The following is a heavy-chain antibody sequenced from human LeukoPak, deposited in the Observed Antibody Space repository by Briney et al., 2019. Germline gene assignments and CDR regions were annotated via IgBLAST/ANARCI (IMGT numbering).Heavy chain of an antibody. CDR3: ARPLMYYYGSETYYWFDR. V-gene: IGHV3-23*01. J-gene: IGHJ5*02. Sequence: GGSLRLSCAASGFTVSDYSMSWVRQAPGKGLEWVSAISGSGSYTDYADSVKGRFTISKDNSKNTLYLQMNSLRAEDTAMYYCARPLMYYYGSETYYWFDRWGQGTLVTVSS. CDR2: ISGSGSYT. D-gene: IGHD3-10*01. CDR1: GFTVSDYS.